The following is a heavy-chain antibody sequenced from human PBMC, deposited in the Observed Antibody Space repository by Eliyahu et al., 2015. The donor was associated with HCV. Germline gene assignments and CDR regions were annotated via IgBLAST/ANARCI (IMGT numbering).Heavy chain of an antibody. CDR3: AKDGKKGYGSGSYLAY. CDR1: GFXXSSYG. V-gene: IGHV3-30*18. D-gene: IGHD3-10*01. CDR2: ISYDGSNK. Sequence: QVQLVESGGGVVQPGRSLRLSXAASGFXXSSYGMHWVRQAPGKGLEWVAVISYDGSNKYYADSVKGRFTISRDNSKNTLYLQMNSLRAEDTAVYYCAKDGKKGYGSGSYLAYWGQGTLVTVSS. J-gene: IGHJ4*02.